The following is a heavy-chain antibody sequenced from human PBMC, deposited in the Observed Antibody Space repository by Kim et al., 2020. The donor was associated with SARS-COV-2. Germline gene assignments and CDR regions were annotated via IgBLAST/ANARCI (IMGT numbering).Heavy chain of an antibody. CDR2: AYYSGNT. D-gene: IGHD2-21*01. CDR1: GDSISSGDYY. Sequence: SETLSLTCTVSGDSISSGDYYWSWIRQPPGKGLEWIAYAYYSGNTYYNPSLKSRITVSVDTSKNQFSLKLTSVTAADTAVYYCDRCHGGDCFFDHWGPGT. V-gene: IGHV4-30-4*01. J-gene: IGHJ4*02. CDR3: DRCHGGDCFFDH.